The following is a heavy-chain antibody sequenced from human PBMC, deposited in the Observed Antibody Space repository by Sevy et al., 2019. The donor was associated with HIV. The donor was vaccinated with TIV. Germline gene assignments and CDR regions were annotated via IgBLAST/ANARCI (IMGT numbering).Heavy chain of an antibody. Sequence: GGSLRLSCAASGFTFSSYAMSWVRQAPGKGLEWVSAISGSGGSTYYEDSVKGRFTISRDNSKNTLYLQMNSLRAEDTAVYYCAKGRGWSGEYDFDYWGQGTLVTVSS. J-gene: IGHJ4*02. V-gene: IGHV3-23*01. CDR3: AKGRGWSGEYDFDY. CDR1: GFTFSSYA. CDR2: ISGSGGST. D-gene: IGHD6-19*01.